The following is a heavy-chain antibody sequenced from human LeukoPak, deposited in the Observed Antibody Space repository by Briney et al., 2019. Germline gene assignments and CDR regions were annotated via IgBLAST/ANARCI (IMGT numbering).Heavy chain of an antibody. D-gene: IGHD2-2*01. CDR3: ARLGVRVVPAAVFDY. CDR1: GGSFSGYY. CDR2: INHSGST. V-gene: IGHV4-34*01. Sequence: SETLSLTCAVYGGSFSGYYWSWIRQPPGKGLEWNGEINHSGSTNYNPSLKSRVTISVDTSKNQFSLKLSSVTAADTAVYYCARLGVRVVPAAVFDYWGQGTLVTVSS. J-gene: IGHJ4*02.